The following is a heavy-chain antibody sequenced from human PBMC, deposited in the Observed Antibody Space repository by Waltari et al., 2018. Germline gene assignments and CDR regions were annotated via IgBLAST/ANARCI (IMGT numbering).Heavy chain of an antibody. CDR2: ISSASSFI. J-gene: IGHJ4*02. CDR1: GFTFSGSS. V-gene: IGHV3-21*02. Sequence: EVQLVESGGGLVKPGGSLRLSCAASGFTFSGSSMNWVRQAPGKGVEWVESISSASSFIYYGDSVKGRFTISRDNAKNLLYRHMNSLTVDDTGVYYCARIRDEPFYGGSGYSSTWGQGTLVAVSS. CDR3: ARIRDEPFYGGSGYSST. D-gene: IGHD6-19*01.